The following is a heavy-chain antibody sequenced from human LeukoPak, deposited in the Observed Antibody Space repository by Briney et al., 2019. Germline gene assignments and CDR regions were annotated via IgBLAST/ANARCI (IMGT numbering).Heavy chain of an antibody. CDR3: AREYLGSSSWFQN. V-gene: IGHV4-59*01. Sequence: SETLSLTCTVSGGSISSYYWSWIRQPPGKGLEWIGYIYYSGSTNYNPSLKSRVTISVDTSKNQFSLRLSSVTAADTAVYYCAREYLGSSSWFQNWGQGTLVTVSS. CDR1: GGSISSYY. CDR2: IYYSGST. J-gene: IGHJ1*01. D-gene: IGHD6-13*01.